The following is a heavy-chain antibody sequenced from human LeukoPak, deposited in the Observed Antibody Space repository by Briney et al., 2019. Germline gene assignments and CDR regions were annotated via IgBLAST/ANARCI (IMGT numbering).Heavy chain of an antibody. CDR3: AREGVYFDY. CDR1: GGSISSYY. CDR2: NYYSGST. V-gene: IGHV4-59*01. Sequence: PSETLSLTCTVSGGSISSYYWSWIRQPPGKGLEWIGYNYYSGSTNYNPSLKSRVTISVDTSKNQFSLKLSSVTAADTAVYYCAREGVYFDYWGQGTLVTVSS. J-gene: IGHJ4*02.